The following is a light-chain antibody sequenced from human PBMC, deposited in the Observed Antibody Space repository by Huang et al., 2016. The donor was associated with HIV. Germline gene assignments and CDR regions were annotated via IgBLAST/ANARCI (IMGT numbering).Light chain of an antibody. CDR2: WAS. CDR3: QQYHSIPLS. CDR1: QSVLKSSNDKKY. Sequence: DIVMTQSPDSVAVSLGERATINCKSSQSVLKSSNDKKYVAWYQQKPGQPPKLLIYWASTRESGVPDRVSGSGSGTDFTLTISSLQAEDVAVYYCQQYHSIPLSFGGGTKVEIK. J-gene: IGKJ4*01. V-gene: IGKV4-1*01.